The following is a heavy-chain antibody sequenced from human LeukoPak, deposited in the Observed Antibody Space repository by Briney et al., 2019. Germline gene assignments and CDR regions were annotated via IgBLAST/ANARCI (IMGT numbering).Heavy chain of an antibody. CDR1: GFTFSSYW. D-gene: IGHD5-18*01. Sequence: GVLRLSCAASGFTFSSYWMSWVRQAPGKGLEWVANIKQDGSEKYYVDSVKGRFTISRDNAKNSLYLQMNSLRAEDTAVYYCARATTAMPHYYYYYMDAWGKGTTVTVSS. CDR3: ARATTAMPHYYYYYMDA. J-gene: IGHJ6*03. V-gene: IGHV3-7*01. CDR2: IKQDGSEK.